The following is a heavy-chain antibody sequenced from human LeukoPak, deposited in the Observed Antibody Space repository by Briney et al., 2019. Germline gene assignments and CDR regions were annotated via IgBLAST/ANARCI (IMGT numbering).Heavy chain of an antibody. Sequence: PGGSLRLSCAASGFTVGSNYMSWVRQAPGKGLEWVSVIYSGGSTYYADSVKGRFTISRDNSKNTLYLQMNSLRAEDTAVYYCARDGGMRAFDIWGQGTMVTVSS. J-gene: IGHJ3*02. V-gene: IGHV3-53*01. CDR1: GFTVGSNY. CDR3: ARDGGMRAFDI. D-gene: IGHD2-8*01. CDR2: IYSGGST.